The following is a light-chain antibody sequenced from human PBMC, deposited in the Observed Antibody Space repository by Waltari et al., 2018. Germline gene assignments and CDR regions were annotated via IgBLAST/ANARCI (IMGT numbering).Light chain of an antibody. CDR1: QDISNY. J-gene: IGKJ4*01. CDR3: QQYDSLLT. V-gene: IGKV1-33*01. Sequence: DIQMTQSPSSLSASVGDRVTITCQASQDISNYVSWYQHKPRKAPSLLIYDASNLEAGVSSRFSGSGSGTIFTLTINSLRPEDIATYYCQQYDSLLTFGGGTKVQI. CDR2: DAS.